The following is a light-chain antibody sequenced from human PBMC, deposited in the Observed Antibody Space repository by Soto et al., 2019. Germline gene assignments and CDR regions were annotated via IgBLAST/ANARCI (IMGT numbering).Light chain of an antibody. CDR1: SSDVGGYNY. Sequence: QSVLTQPASVSGSPGQSITISCTGTSSDVGGYNYVSWYQQHPGKAPKLMIYDVSNRPSGVSNRFSGSKSGNTASLTISGLQPEDEADYYCSSYTSSSTPGVFGTGTKLTVL. CDR2: DVS. J-gene: IGLJ1*01. V-gene: IGLV2-14*01. CDR3: SSYTSSSTPGV.